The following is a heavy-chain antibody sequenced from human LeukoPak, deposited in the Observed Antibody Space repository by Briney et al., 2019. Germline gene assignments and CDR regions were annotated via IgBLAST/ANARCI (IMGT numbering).Heavy chain of an antibody. CDR1: GYTFIGYY. CDR3: ATAYGSRTDFYY. CDR2: INPNSGGT. D-gene: IGHD3-10*01. V-gene: IGHV1-2*02. Sequence: GASVKVSCKASGYTFIGYYMHWVRQAPGHGLEWMGWINPNSGGTNYAQKFRGRVTMTRDTSISTAYMELSRLKSDDTAVYYCATAYGSRTDFYYWGQGTLVTVSS. J-gene: IGHJ4*02.